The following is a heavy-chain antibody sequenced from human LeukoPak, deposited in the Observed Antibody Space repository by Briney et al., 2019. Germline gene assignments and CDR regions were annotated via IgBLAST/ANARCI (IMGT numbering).Heavy chain of an antibody. V-gene: IGHV3-72*01. D-gene: IGHD4-11*01. CDR1: GFTFSDHY. CDR2: TRNKANSYTT. J-gene: IGHJ4*02. CDR3: ARSVVGYSTFDY. Sequence: PGGSLRLSCAASGFTFSDHYMDWVRQAPGKGLEWVGRTRNKANSYTTEYAASVKGRFTISRDDSKNSPYLQMNSLKTEDTAVYYCARSVVGYSTFDYWGQGTLVTVSS.